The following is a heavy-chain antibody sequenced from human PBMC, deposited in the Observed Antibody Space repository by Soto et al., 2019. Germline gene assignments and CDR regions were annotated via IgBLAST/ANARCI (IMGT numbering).Heavy chain of an antibody. Sequence: QVQLVQSGAEVKKPGSSVKVSCKASGGTFSSYTISWVRQAPGQGLEWMGRIIPILGIANYAQKFQGRVTITADKSTRTAYMELSSLRSEDTAVYYCARDSLGGSHEYYYYGMDVWGQGTTVTVSS. D-gene: IGHD3-16*01. CDR1: GGTFSSYT. CDR3: ARDSLGGSHEYYYYGMDV. V-gene: IGHV1-69*08. J-gene: IGHJ6*02. CDR2: IIPILGIA.